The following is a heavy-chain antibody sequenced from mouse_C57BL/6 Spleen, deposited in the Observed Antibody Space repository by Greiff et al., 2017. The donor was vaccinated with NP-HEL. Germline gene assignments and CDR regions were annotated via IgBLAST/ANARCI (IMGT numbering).Heavy chain of an antibody. Sequence: QVQLKQPGAELVRPGSSVKLSCKASGYTFTSYWMHWVKQRPIQGLEWIGNIDPSDSETHYNQKFKDKATLTVDKSSSTAYMQLSSLTSEDSAVYYCARGYDGVDYWGQGTTLTVSS. CDR3: ARGYDGVDY. CDR1: GYTFTSYW. D-gene: IGHD1-2*01. V-gene: IGHV1-52*01. CDR2: IDPSDSET. J-gene: IGHJ2*01.